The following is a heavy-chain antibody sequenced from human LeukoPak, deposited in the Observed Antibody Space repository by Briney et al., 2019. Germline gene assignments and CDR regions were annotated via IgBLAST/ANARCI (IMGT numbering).Heavy chain of an antibody. V-gene: IGHV3-73*01. D-gene: IGHD3-16*02. Sequence: GGSLRLSCAASGFTFSGSAMHWVRQTSGKGLEWVGRIRSKANSYATAYAASLKGRFTISRDDSKNTAYLEMNSLESEDTAVYYCARESTPYDYVWGSYRYTGAFDIWGQGTMVTVSS. J-gene: IGHJ3*02. CDR2: IRSKANSYAT. CDR1: GFTFSGSA. CDR3: ARESTPYDYVWGSYRYTGAFDI.